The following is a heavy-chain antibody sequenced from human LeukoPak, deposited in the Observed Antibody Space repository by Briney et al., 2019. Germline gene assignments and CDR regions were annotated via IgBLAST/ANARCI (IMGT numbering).Heavy chain of an antibody. J-gene: IGHJ6*02. CDR2: ISSSGSTI. V-gene: IGHV3-48*03. CDR1: GFTFSSYE. Sequence: GGSLRLSCAASGFTFSSYEMNWVRQAPGKGLEWVSYISSSGSTIYYADSVKGRFTISRDNAKNSLYLQMNSLRAEDTAVYYCARVPAGYSGYGFTDVWGQGTTVTVSS. D-gene: IGHD5-12*01. CDR3: ARVPAGYSGYGFTDV.